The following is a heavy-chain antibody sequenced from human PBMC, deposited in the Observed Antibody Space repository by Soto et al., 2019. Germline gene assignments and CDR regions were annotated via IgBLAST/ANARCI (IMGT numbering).Heavy chain of an antibody. CDR2: ISYDGSNK. CDR1: GFTFSSYG. CDR3: AKVLEMATMPPLVYYGLDV. V-gene: IGHV3-30*18. D-gene: IGHD5-12*01. J-gene: IGHJ6*02. Sequence: WGSLRLSCAASGFTFSSYGMHWVRQAPGKGLEWVAVISYDGSNKYYADSVKGRFTISRDNSKNTLYLQMNSLRAEDTAVYYCAKVLEMATMPPLVYYGLDVWGQGTTVTVSS.